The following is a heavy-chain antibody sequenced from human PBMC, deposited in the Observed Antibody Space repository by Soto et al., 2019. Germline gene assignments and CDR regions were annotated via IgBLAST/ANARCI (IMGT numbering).Heavy chain of an antibody. CDR2: IYSSGNT. CDR3: ARVSSPFGY. Sequence: EVQLVETGGGLIQPGGSLRLSCAVSGFTVRSNYMNWVRQAPGKGLEWVSVIYSSGNTYYADSVKGRFTKSRDTSNNTVFLQMNSLRAEDTAVDYCARVSSPFGYWGQGTLVTVSS. CDR1: GFTVRSNY. J-gene: IGHJ4*02. V-gene: IGHV3-53*02. D-gene: IGHD3-16*01.